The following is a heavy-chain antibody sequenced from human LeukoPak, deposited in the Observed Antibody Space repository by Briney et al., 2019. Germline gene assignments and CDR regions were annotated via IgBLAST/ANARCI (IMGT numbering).Heavy chain of an antibody. J-gene: IGHJ4*02. CDR2: IYSGGNT. D-gene: IGHD6-19*01. CDR3: ASSGVFPHNPLDY. CDR1: GFTLSSNY. V-gene: IGHV3-53*01. Sequence: GGSLRLSCAASGFTLSSNYMSWVRQAPGKGLEGVSVIYSGGNTYYEDSVKGRFTISRDNYNNTLYLQMNSLRAEDTAVYYCASSGVFPHNPLDYWGQGTLVTVSS.